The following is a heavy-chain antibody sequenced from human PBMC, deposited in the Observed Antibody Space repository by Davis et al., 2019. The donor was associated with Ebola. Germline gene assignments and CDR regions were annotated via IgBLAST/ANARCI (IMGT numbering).Heavy chain of an antibody. CDR1: ANSFNTHW. CDR3: ARQGTTSWDS. CDR2: IYPSDSDT. V-gene: IGHV5-51*01. D-gene: IGHD2-2*01. J-gene: IGHJ4*02. Sequence: VSCNASANSFNTHWTGWVRQMPGKGLEWMGPIYPSDSDTVYSPSFQGQVNISVDKSIRTAYLHWSSLKASDTATYYCARQGTTSWDSWGQGTLVTVSS.